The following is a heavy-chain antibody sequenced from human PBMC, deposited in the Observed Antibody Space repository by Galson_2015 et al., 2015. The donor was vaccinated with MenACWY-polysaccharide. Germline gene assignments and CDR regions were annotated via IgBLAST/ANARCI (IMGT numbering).Heavy chain of an antibody. V-gene: IGHV1-18*01. Sequence: SVKVSCKASGYTFTNYGTTWVRQAPGQGLEWMGWISAYNGNTNYAQKLQGRVTMTIDTSTSTAYMELRSPRSDDTAVFYCARYFWSGSVDPGDVWGQGTTVTVSS. CDR2: ISAYNGNT. CDR3: ARYFWSGSVDPGDV. J-gene: IGHJ6*02. D-gene: IGHD3-3*01. CDR1: GYTFTNYG.